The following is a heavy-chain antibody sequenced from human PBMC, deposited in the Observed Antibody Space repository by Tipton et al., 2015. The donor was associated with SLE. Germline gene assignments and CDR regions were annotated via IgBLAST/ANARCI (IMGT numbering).Heavy chain of an antibody. D-gene: IGHD1-1*01. Sequence: TLSLTCTVSGDSVSSRSYYWGWIRQPPGKGLEWIGNVYYSGTTYYNPSLKSRVTISVDTSKNQFSLKLSSVTAADTAVYYCARDTTPIDYWGQGTLVTVSS. CDR2: VYYSGTT. V-gene: IGHV4-39*02. CDR1: GDSVSSRSYY. J-gene: IGHJ4*02. CDR3: ARDTTPIDY.